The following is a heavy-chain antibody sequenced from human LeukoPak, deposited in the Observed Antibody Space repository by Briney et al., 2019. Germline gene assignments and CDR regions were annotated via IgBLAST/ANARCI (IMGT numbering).Heavy chain of an antibody. D-gene: IGHD4-11*01. Sequence: GGSLRLSCAASGFTFSRYWMHWVRQAPGKGLVWVSRINTDGRTITYADSVKGRFTISRDNAKNTLYLQMNSLRAEDTAVYYCVRSAFMTTEFYFDYWGHGTLVTVSS. CDR1: GFTFSRYW. CDR2: INTDGRTI. J-gene: IGHJ4*01. V-gene: IGHV3-74*01. CDR3: VRSAFMTTEFYFDY.